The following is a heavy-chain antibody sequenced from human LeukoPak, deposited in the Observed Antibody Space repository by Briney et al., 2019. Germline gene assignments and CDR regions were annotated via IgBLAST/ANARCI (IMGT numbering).Heavy chain of an antibody. D-gene: IGHD1-1*01. Sequence: GGSLRLSCAASGFTFSSHGMNWVRLAPGKGLEWVSGIRGDGVTTYYADSVKGRFTISRDNSKNTLYLQMNSLRAEDTAVYFCASGIRERGFDSWGKGTLVTVSS. CDR1: GFTFSSHG. V-gene: IGHV3-23*01. CDR2: IRGDGVTT. J-gene: IGHJ4*02. CDR3: ASGIRERGFDS.